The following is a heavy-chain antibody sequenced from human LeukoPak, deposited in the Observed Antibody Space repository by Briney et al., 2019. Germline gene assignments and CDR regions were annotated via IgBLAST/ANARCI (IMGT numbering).Heavy chain of an antibody. D-gene: IGHD5-24*01. CDR2: ISYDGSNK. Sequence: GRSLRLSCAASGFTFSSYAMHWVRQAPGKGLEWVAVISYDGSNKYYADSVKGRFTISRDNSKNTLYLQMNSLRAEDTAVYYCARDIRDGYNSYDYWGQGTLVTVSS. CDR1: GFTFSSYA. V-gene: IGHV3-30*04. CDR3: ARDIRDGYNSYDY. J-gene: IGHJ4*02.